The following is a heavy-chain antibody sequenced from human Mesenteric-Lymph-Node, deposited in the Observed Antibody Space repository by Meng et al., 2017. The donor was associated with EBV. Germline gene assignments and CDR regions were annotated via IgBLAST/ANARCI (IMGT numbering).Heavy chain of an antibody. D-gene: IGHD1-1*01. Sequence: VNLVPSGEVVKKPGTLVKVACKASGYIFTNYGINWVRQAPGQGLEWMGWISRYSGNTDYAQKFQGRVTMTTDTSTSTAYMELRSLRSDDTAVFYCATEARSGTFNWFDSWGQGTLVTVSS. V-gene: IGHV1-18*01. CDR3: ATEARSGTFNWFDS. J-gene: IGHJ5*01. CDR2: ISRYSGNT. CDR1: GYIFTNYG.